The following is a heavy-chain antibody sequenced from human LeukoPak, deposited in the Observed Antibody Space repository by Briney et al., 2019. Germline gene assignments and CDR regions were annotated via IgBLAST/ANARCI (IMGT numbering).Heavy chain of an antibody. CDR1: GGSISSGGYS. Sequence: SETLSLTCAVSGGSISSGGYSWSWIRQTPGKGLEWIGYIYYSGSTYYSPSLKSRVTISIDTSRNQFSMNLNSVTAADTAVYYCAKGAGPPWFDPWGQGTLVTVSS. V-gene: IGHV4-30-4*07. CDR3: AKGAGPPWFDP. D-gene: IGHD6-19*01. CDR2: IYYSGST. J-gene: IGHJ5*02.